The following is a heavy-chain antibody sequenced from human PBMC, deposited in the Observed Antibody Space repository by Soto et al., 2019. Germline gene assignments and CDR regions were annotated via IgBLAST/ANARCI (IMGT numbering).Heavy chain of an antibody. V-gene: IGHV4-39*01. J-gene: IGHJ6*02. CDR3: VSMVGGGYYYGMDV. CDR1: GCSISSSSYY. D-gene: IGHD3-10*01. Sequence: SETLSLTCTVSGCSISSSSYYWGWIRQPPGKGLEWIGSIYYSGSTYHNPSLKSRVTISVDTSKNQFSLKLSSVTAADTAVYYCVSMVGGGYYYGMDVWGQGTTVTVSS. CDR2: IYYSGST.